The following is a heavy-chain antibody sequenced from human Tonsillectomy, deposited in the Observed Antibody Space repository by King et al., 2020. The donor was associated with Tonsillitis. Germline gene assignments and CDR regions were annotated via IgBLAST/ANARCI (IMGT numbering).Heavy chain of an antibody. D-gene: IGHD2-21*02. CDR3: VRFDCGRDCYPDS. J-gene: IGHJ4*02. V-gene: IGHV4-4*02. CDR1: GGSIRTTNW. CDR2: VYHSGST. Sequence: VQLQESGPGLVKPSETLSLTCAVSGGSIRTTNWWSWVRQPPGRGLEWIGEVYHSGSTNYDPSFKSRVIMSVDKSKNQFSLRLNSVTAADTAIYYCVRFDCGRDCYPDSWGQGTLVTVSS.